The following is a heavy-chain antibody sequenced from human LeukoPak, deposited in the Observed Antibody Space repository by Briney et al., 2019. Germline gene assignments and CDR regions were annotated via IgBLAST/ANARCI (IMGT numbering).Heavy chain of an antibody. D-gene: IGHD6-13*01. V-gene: IGHV1-46*01. CDR1: GYTFTSYD. CDR2: INTSDGST. CDR3: VRCRDSISWCVRFDY. J-gene: IGHJ4*02. Sequence: ASVKVSCKASGYTFTSYDMYWVRLAPGQGLEWMGIINTSDGSTSYAQKFQGRVTMTRDISTSTVYLELSSLRSEDSAVYYCVRCRDSISWCVRFDYWVQGSLAGVSS.